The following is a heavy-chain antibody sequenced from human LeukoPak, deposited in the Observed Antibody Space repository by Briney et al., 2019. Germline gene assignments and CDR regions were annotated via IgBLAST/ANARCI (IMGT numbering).Heavy chain of an antibody. CDR3: AGRTDTGSNNFNS. Sequence: PGGSLRLSCETSGFTFRIYAMTWVRQAPGKGLDWVSAISGGGGGTYYTDSVKGRFTISRDNSNNILFLQMKRLTVDDSAVYFCAGRTDTGSNNFNSWGQGTLVTVSS. V-gene: IGHV3-23*01. CDR1: GFTFRIYA. J-gene: IGHJ4*02. D-gene: IGHD1-26*01. CDR2: ISGGGGGT.